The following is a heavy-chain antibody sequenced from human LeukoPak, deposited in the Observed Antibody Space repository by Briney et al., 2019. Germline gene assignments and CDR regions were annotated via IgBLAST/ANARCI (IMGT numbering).Heavy chain of an antibody. Sequence: VGSLRLSCAASGFTFSSYWMHWVRHAPGKGLVWVSHINSDGSSTNYADSVKGRFTISRDNAKNTLYLQMNSLRAEDTAVYYCAREMSTGGFDYWGQGTLVTVSS. J-gene: IGHJ4*02. D-gene: IGHD5-24*01. CDR1: GFTFSSYW. CDR2: INSDGSST. CDR3: AREMSTGGFDY. V-gene: IGHV3-74*01.